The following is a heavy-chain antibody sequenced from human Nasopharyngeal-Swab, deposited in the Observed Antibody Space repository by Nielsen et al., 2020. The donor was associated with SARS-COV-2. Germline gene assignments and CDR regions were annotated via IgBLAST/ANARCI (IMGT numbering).Heavy chain of an antibody. Sequence: GESLKISCAVSGFTVSSTYMSWVRQAPGKGLEWVAVISYDGSNKYYADSVKGRFTISRDNAKNSLYLQMNSLRAEDTAVFYCASQRSSGWFWGDYWGQGTLVTVSS. CDR2: ISYDGSNK. CDR1: GFTVSSTY. D-gene: IGHD6-19*01. V-gene: IGHV3-30-3*01. J-gene: IGHJ4*02. CDR3: ASQRSSGWFWGDY.